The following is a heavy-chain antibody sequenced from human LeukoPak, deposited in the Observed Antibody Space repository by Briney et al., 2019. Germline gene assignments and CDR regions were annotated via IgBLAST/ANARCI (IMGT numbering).Heavy chain of an antibody. CDR3: ARDKRLRYFDWLLGYYGMDV. V-gene: IGHV4-4*02. J-gene: IGHJ6*04. Sequence: PSGTLSLTCAVSGGSISSSNWWSWVRQPPGKGLEWIGEIYHSGSTNYDPSLKSRVTISVDKSKNQSSLKLSSVTAADTAVYYCARDKRLRYFDWLLGYYGMDVWGKGTTVTVSS. CDR2: IYHSGST. CDR1: GGSISSSNW. D-gene: IGHD3-9*01.